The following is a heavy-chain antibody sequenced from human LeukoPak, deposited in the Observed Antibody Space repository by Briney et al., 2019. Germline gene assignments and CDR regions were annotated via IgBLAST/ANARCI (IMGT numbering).Heavy chain of an antibody. CDR3: AKDQAKYYDFWSGYYPAFDY. V-gene: IGHV3-33*06. CDR1: GFTFSSYG. Sequence: GGSLRLSCAASGFTFSSYGMHWVRQAPGKGLEWVAVIWYDGSNKYYADSVKGRFTISRDNSKNTLYLQMNSLRAEDTAVYYCAKDQAKYYDFWSGYYPAFDYWGQGTLVTVSS. CDR2: IWYDGSNK. J-gene: IGHJ4*02. D-gene: IGHD3-3*01.